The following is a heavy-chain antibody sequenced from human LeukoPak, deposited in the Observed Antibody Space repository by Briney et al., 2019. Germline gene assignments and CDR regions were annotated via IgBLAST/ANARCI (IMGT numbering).Heavy chain of an antibody. CDR2: ISGSGGST. CDR3: AKRLHDYYHYLDV. J-gene: IGHJ6*03. Sequence: GGSLRLSCAASGFTFSSYAMSWVRQAPGKGLEGVAAISGSGGSTYYADSVKGRFTISRANSKNTLYLQMHSLRAEDTAVYYCAKRLHDYYHYLDVWGKGTTVTVSS. CDR1: GFTFSSYA. V-gene: IGHV3-23*01.